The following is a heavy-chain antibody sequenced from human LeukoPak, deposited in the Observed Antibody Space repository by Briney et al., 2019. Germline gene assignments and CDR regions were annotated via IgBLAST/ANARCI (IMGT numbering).Heavy chain of an antibody. CDR1: GFTFDDYT. J-gene: IGHJ4*01. CDR2: ISWRGGST. D-gene: IGHD2-8*01. Sequence: GGSLRLSCAASGFTFDDYTMHWVRQAPGKGLEWVSLISWRGGSTFYADSVKGRFTISRDNAKNSLYLQMNSLRPEDTALYYCSTDPRLLIYWGHGTLVTVSS. CDR3: STDPRLLIY. V-gene: IGHV3-43*01.